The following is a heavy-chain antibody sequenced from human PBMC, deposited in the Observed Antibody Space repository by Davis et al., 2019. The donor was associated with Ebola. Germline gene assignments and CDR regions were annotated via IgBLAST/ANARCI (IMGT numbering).Heavy chain of an antibody. CDR1: GFTFSSYA. D-gene: IGHD4-17*01. V-gene: IGHV3-23*01. CDR2: ISGSGTAT. J-gene: IGHJ5*02. CDR3: ARSYGDYSDST. Sequence: GESLKISCAASGFTFSSYAVTWVRQAPGKGLEWVSAISGSGTATYYADSVKGRFTISRDNSKNTVYLQLNSLRAEDTAVYYCARSYGDYSDSTWGQGTLVTVSS.